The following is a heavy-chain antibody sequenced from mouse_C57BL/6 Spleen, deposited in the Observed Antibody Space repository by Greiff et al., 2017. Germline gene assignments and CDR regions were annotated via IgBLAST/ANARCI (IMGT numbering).Heavy chain of an antibody. CDR2: IDPSDSYT. CDR1: GYTFTSYW. V-gene: IGHV1-59*01. D-gene: IGHD1-1*01. J-gene: IGHJ2*01. CDR3: ARKYYGSSYVFYFDY. Sequence: QVHVKQPGAELVRPGTSVKLSCKASGYTFTSYWMHWVKQRPGQGLEWIGVIDPSDSYTNYNQKFKGKATLTVDTSSSTAYMQLSSLTSEDSAVYYCARKYYGSSYVFYFDYWGQGTTLTVSS.